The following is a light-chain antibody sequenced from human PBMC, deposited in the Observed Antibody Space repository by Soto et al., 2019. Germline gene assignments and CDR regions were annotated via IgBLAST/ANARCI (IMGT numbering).Light chain of an antibody. V-gene: IGLV2-14*01. CDR3: GSYTSSSTHV. CDR2: DVS. Sequence: QSVLTQPASVSGSPGQSITISCTGTSSDVGGYNYVSWYQQHPGKAPKLMIYDVSNRPSGVSNRFSGSKSGNTASLTTSGLQAEDEADYYCGSYTSSSTHVFGSGTKSPS. J-gene: IGLJ1*01. CDR1: SSDVGGYNY.